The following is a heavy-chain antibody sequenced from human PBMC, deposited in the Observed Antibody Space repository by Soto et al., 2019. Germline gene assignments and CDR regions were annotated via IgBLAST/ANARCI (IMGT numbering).Heavy chain of an antibody. J-gene: IGHJ6*02. Sequence: EVQLVESGGGLVQPGGSLRLSCAASGFTFSSYEMNWVRQAPGKGLEWVSYIISSGSTIYYADSVKGRFTISRDNAKNSLYLQMNSLRAEDTAVYYCARDLPGITIFGVPYYYYYGMDVWGQGTTVTVSS. CDR1: GFTFSSYE. D-gene: IGHD3-3*01. CDR3: ARDLPGITIFGVPYYYYYGMDV. V-gene: IGHV3-48*03. CDR2: IISSGSTI.